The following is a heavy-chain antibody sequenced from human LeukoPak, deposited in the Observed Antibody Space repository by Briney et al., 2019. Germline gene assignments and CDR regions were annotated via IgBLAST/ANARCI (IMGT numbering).Heavy chain of an antibody. CDR2: ISSSSSYI. V-gene: IGHV3-21*01. Sequence: GGSLRLSCAASGFTFSSYSMNWVRQAPGKGLEWVSSISSSSSYIYYADSVKGRFTISRDNAKNSLYLQMNSLRAEDTAVYYCARGGYNWNHIDYWGQGTLVTVSS. J-gene: IGHJ4*02. CDR1: GFTFSSYS. D-gene: IGHD1-20*01. CDR3: ARGGYNWNHIDY.